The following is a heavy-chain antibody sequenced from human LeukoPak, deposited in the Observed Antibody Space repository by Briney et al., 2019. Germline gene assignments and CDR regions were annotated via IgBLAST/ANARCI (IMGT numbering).Heavy chain of an antibody. CDR3: ANEDMGYFDY. CDR2: IHSDGSST. Sequence: GGSLRLSCAASGFTFSNYWMHWVRQAPGKGLVWVSRIHSDGSSTTSADSVKGRFTISRDNSKNTLYLQMNSLRAEDTAVYYCANEDMGYFDYWGQGTLVTVSS. V-gene: IGHV3-74*01. D-gene: IGHD2-15*01. J-gene: IGHJ4*02. CDR1: GFTFSNYW.